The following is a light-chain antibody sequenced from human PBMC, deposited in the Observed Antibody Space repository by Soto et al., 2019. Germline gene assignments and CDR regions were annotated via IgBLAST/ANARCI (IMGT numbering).Light chain of an antibody. CDR3: QQYDTSPHT. CDR2: GAS. V-gene: IGKV3-20*01. J-gene: IGKJ2*01. CDR1: QSVSSSQ. Sequence: EIVLTQSPGTLSLSPGESATLSCRASQSVSSSQVAWYQQKPGQAPRLLIYGASSRATGIPDRFSGVGSETDFTLTISRLEPEDVAVYYCQQYDTSPHTFGQGTKLEIK.